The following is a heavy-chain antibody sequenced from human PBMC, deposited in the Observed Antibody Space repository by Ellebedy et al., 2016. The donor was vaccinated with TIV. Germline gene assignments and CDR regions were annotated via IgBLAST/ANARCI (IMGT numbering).Heavy chain of an antibody. CDR3: VRASLVRGIAG. CDR2: IFMSGST. Sequence: GSLRLSXTVSGGSFSSYYWSWIRQSAGKGLEWIGRIFMSGSTSYNPSHKNRVTMSVDASTTQFSLNIISVTAADTAMYYCVRASLVRGIAGWGQGTLISVSS. V-gene: IGHV4-4*07. D-gene: IGHD3-10*01. CDR1: GGSFSSYY. J-gene: IGHJ4*02.